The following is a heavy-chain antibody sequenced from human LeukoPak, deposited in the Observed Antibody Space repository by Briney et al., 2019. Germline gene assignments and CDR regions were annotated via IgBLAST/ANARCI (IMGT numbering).Heavy chain of an antibody. Sequence: PSETLSLTCTVSGGSISSSSYYWGWIRQPPGKGLEWIGSIYYRGSTYYNPSLKSRVTISVDTSKNQFSLKLSSVTAADTAVYYCARHGIAVAGTSVYFDYWGQGTLVTVSS. J-gene: IGHJ4*02. CDR2: IYYRGST. V-gene: IGHV4-39*01. CDR1: GGSISSSSYY. D-gene: IGHD6-19*01. CDR3: ARHGIAVAGTSVYFDY.